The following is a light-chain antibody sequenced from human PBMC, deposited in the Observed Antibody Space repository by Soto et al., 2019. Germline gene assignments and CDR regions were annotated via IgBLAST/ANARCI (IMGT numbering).Light chain of an antibody. Sequence: EIVLTQSPATLSLSPGERATLSCRASQSVSSYLAWYQQKPGQAPRLLLYDASNRATGIPARFSGSGSGTDFTLTINSLEPEDFAVYSCQQRSTWPLTFGGGTKVEIK. J-gene: IGKJ4*01. CDR2: DAS. CDR1: QSVSSY. V-gene: IGKV3-11*01. CDR3: QQRSTWPLT.